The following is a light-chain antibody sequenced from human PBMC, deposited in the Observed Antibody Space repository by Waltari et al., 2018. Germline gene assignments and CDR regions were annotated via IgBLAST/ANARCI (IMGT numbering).Light chain of an antibody. V-gene: IGLV2-23*03. Sequence: QSALTQPASVSGSPGQSITISCPGTSSDVGGYNYVSWYQQHPGKAPKLMIYDGSNRPSGVSNRFAGSKSGNTASLTISGLQAEDEADYYCCSYAGSSTFVVFGGGTKLTVL. CDR3: CSYAGSSTFVV. J-gene: IGLJ2*01. CDR2: DGS. CDR1: SSDVGGYNY.